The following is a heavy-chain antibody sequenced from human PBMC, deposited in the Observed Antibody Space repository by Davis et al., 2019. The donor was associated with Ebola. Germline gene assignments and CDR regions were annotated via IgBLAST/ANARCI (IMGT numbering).Heavy chain of an antibody. CDR1: GYTFTSYG. D-gene: IGHD1-26*01. CDR3: ARGELLGGFDS. CDR2: MNPNSGNT. Sequence: ASVKVSCKASGYTFTSYGISWVRQAPGQGLEWMGWMNPNSGNTGYAQKFQGRVTITRNTSISTAYMELSSLRSEDTAVYYCARGELLGGFDSWGQGTLVTVSS. V-gene: IGHV1-8*03. J-gene: IGHJ5*01.